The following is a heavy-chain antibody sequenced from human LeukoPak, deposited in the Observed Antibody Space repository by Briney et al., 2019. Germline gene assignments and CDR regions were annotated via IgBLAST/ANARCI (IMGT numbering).Heavy chain of an antibody. V-gene: IGHV4-39*01. Sequence: SETLSLTCTVSGGSISSSSYYWGWIRQPPGKGLEWIGSIYYSGSTYYNPSPKSRVTISVDTSKNQFSLKLSSVTAADTAVYYCARQKGGSGSYYSLHYYYYYYMDVWGKGTTVTISS. CDR3: ARQKGGSGSYYSLHYYYYYYMDV. CDR2: IYYSGST. D-gene: IGHD3-10*01. CDR1: GGSISSSSYY. J-gene: IGHJ6*03.